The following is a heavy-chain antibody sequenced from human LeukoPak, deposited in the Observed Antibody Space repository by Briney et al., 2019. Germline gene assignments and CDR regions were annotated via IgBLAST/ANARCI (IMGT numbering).Heavy chain of an antibody. CDR3: ARGLGSSWYSVLRMTNAEYFQH. D-gene: IGHD6-13*01. J-gene: IGHJ1*01. Sequence: GASVKVSCKASGYTFTSYGISWVRQAPGQGLEWMGWISAYNGNTNYAQKFQGRVTMTRDTSISTAYMELSRLRSDDTAVYYCARGLGSSWYSVLRMTNAEYFQHWGQGTLVTVSS. CDR2: ISAYNGNT. V-gene: IGHV1-18*01. CDR1: GYTFTSYG.